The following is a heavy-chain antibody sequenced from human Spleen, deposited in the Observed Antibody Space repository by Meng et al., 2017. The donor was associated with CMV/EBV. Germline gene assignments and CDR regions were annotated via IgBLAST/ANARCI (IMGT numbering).Heavy chain of an antibody. CDR1: GYTFTGYY. V-gene: IGHV1-2*02. J-gene: IGHJ4*02. Sequence: ASVKVSCKASGYTFTGYYMHWVRQAPGQGLEWMGWINPNSGGTIYARKFQGRVTMTRDTSISTAYMELNRLRSDDTAVYYCARDETDNWNFFDYWGQGTLVTVS. CDR2: INPNSGGT. D-gene: IGHD1-20*01. CDR3: ARDETDNWNFFDY.